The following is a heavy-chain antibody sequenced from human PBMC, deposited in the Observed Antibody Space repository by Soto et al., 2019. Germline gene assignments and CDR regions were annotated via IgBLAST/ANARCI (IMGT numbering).Heavy chain of an antibody. V-gene: IGHV4-34*01. J-gene: IGHJ6*02. CDR3: ARVHQTVTRYYYYGMDV. CDR1: GGSFSGYY. Sequence: SETLSLTCAVYGGSFSGYYWSWIRQPPGKGLEWVGEINHSGSTNYNPSLKSRVTISVDTSKNQFSLKLSSVTAADTAVYYCARVHQTVTRYYYYGMDVWGQGTTVTVSS. CDR2: INHSGST.